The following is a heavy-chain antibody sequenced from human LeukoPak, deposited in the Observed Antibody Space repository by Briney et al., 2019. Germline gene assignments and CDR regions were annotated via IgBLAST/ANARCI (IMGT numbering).Heavy chain of an antibody. CDR2: FDPEDGET. J-gene: IGHJ4*02. D-gene: IGHD2/OR15-2a*01. V-gene: IGHV1-24*01. CDR1: GYTLTELS. Sequence: GASVKVSCKVSGYTLTELSMHWVRQAPGKGLEWVGGFDPEDGETIYAQKFQGRVTMTEDTSTDTAYMELSSLRSEDTAVYYCATDSMMDYYFDYWGQGTLVTVSS. CDR3: ATDSMMDYYFDY.